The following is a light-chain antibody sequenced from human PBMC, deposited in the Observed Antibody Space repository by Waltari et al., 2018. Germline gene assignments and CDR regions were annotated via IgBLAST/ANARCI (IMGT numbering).Light chain of an antibody. CDR2: KAS. CDR1: QGISRW. CDR3: QQYSNYWA. Sequence: DIQMTQSPSTLSASVGDRVTITCRASQGISRWLAWYQQKPGKAPKLLIHKASTLQRGVPSRFSGSGSGTEFTLTISSLQPDDFATYYCQQYSNYWAFGQGTKVEIK. V-gene: IGKV1-5*03. J-gene: IGKJ1*01.